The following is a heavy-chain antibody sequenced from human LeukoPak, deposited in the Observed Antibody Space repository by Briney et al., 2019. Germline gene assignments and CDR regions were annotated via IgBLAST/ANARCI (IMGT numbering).Heavy chain of an antibody. J-gene: IGHJ6*02. CDR2: ISYDGSNK. D-gene: IGHD3-3*01. CDR3: AKDHELSGCGMDV. CDR1: GFTFSSYG. Sequence: GRSLRLSCAASGFTFSSYGMHWVRQAPGKGLEWVAVISYDGSNKYYADSVKGRFTISRDNSKNTLYLQMNSLRAEDTAVYYCAKDHELSGCGMDVWGQGTTVTVSS. V-gene: IGHV3-30*18.